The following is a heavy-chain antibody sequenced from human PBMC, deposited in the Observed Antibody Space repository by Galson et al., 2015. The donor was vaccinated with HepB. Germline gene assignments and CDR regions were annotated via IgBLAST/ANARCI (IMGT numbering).Heavy chain of an antibody. J-gene: IGHJ5*02. Sequence: SLRLSCAASGFTFNNFWMSWARQAPGKGLDWVATIKEDGSGKYYVDSVRGRFTISRDNAKSSLFLQMDSLRAGDTAVYYCARTNGLSDRWGQGTLVTVSS. CDR1: GFTFNNFW. V-gene: IGHV3-7*03. CDR2: IKEDGSGK. CDR3: ARTNGLSDR. D-gene: IGHD2-8*01.